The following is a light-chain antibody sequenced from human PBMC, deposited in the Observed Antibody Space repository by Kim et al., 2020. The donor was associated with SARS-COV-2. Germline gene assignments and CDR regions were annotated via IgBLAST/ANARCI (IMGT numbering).Light chain of an antibody. CDR2: AAS. J-gene: IGKJ1*01. Sequence: ASVGDGISSTCRASQTIDTYVNWYQQKQGKAPKLLIYAASRLHSGVPSRFSGSGSGTYFTLTINSLQPEDFATYYCQQSYSTPKTFGQGTKVDIK. CDR1: QTIDTY. CDR3: QQSYSTPKT. V-gene: IGKV1-39*01.